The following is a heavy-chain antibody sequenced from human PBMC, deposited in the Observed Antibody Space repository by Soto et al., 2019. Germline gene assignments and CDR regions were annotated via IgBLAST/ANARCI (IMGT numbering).Heavy chain of an antibody. CDR2: INHSGST. D-gene: IGHD4-4*01. Sequence: QVQLQQWGAGLLKPSETLSLTCAVYGGSFSGYYWCWIRQPPGKGLVWIGEINHSGSTNYNPSLKSRVTISVDTSKNQCSLKLSSVTAADTAVYYCAREWRYSNYAVWSYWGQGTLVTVSS. CDR3: AREWRYSNYAVWSY. V-gene: IGHV4-34*01. CDR1: GGSFSGYY. J-gene: IGHJ4*02.